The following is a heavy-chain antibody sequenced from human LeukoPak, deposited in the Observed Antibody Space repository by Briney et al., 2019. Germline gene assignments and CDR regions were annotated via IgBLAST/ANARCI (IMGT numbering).Heavy chain of an antibody. CDR3: ASVDTVTKTPDYYYYGMDV. V-gene: IGHV1-2*06. J-gene: IGHJ6*02. D-gene: IGHD4-17*01. Sequence: ASVKVSCKASGYTFTGYYMHWVRQAPGQELEWMGRIIPNNGGVSYAQKFQGRVTMTRDTSISTVYMELSSLRSDDTAVYYCASVDTVTKTPDYYYYGMDVWGQGTTVTVSS. CDR2: IIPNNGGV. CDR1: GYTFTGYY.